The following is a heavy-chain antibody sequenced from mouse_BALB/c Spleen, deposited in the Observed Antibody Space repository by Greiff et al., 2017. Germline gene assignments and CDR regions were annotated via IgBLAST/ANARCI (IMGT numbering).Heavy chain of an antibody. CDR1: GFNIKDTY. D-gene: IGHD2-1*01. CDR2: IDPANGNT. J-gene: IGHJ3*01. Sequence: EVQLQQSGAELVKPGASVKLSCTASGFNIKDTYMHWVKQRPEQGLEWIGRIDPANGNTKYDPKFQGKATITADTSSNTAYLQLSSLTSEDTAVYYCARSDYGNYVGWFAYWGQGTLVTVAA. V-gene: IGHV14-3*02. CDR3: ARSDYGNYVGWFAY.